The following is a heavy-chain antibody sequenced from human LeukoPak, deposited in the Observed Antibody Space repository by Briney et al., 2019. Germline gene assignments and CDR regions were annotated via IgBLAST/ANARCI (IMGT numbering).Heavy chain of an antibody. D-gene: IGHD4-23*01. CDR1: GYSFTSYW. CDR3: ARRARYGSRHVDS. Sequence: GESLKISCKGSGYSFTSYWTGWVRQMPGKGLEWMGIIYPGDSDTRYSPSFQGQVTISADKSISTAYLQWSSLKASDSAIYYCARRARYGSRHVDSWGQGTLVTVSS. J-gene: IGHJ4*02. CDR2: IYPGDSDT. V-gene: IGHV5-51*01.